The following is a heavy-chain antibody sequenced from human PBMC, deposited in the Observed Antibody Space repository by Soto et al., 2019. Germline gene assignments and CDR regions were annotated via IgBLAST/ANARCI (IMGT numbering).Heavy chain of an antibody. CDR2: LSDSGGSI. CDR3: AKVSSSWYAGFFDL. J-gene: IGHJ4*02. CDR1: GVTFIRHA. Sequence: PGGFLRLSCTASGVTFIRHAMTWVRQAPGKGLEWVSGLSDSGGSIYYADSVKGRFTISRDNSMNTLYLQMNTLRAEDTAIYYCAKVSSSWYAGFFDLWGQGTLVTVSS. V-gene: IGHV3-23*01. D-gene: IGHD6-13*01.